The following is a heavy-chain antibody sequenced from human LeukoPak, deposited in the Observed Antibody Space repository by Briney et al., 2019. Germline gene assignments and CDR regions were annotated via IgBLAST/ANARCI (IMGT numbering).Heavy chain of an antibody. CDR1: GYTLTGYD. D-gene: IGHD4-23*01. CDR3: ARGRWGDYIDY. CDR2: MNPNSGST. J-gene: IGHJ4*02. V-gene: IGHV1-8*01. Sequence: ASVKVSCKASGYTLTGYDLNWVRQATGQGLEWMGWMNPNSGSTGYAQKFQGRVTMTRSTSISTAYMELSSLRSEDTAVYYCARGRWGDYIDYWGQGTLVTVSS.